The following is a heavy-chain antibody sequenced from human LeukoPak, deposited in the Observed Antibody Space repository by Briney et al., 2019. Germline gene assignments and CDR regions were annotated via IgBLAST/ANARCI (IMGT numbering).Heavy chain of an antibody. CDR2: IYYSGST. V-gene: IGHV4-38-2*01. D-gene: IGHD2-2*01. Sequence: SETLSLXCVVSGDSNTNGYYWGWIRQPPGKGLQWIGSIYYSGSTYYNPSLKSRVTISVDTSKNQLSLRLNSVTAADTAVYYCARPGATATDGFDIWGQGTLVTVSS. CDR1: GDSNTNGYY. CDR3: ARPGATATDGFDI. J-gene: IGHJ3*02.